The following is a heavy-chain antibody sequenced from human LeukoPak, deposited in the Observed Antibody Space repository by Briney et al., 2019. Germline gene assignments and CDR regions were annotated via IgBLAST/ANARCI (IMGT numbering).Heavy chain of an antibody. CDR2: IKQDGSEK. D-gene: IGHD3-22*01. CDR3: ARYYYDSSGYYCYFDY. J-gene: IGHJ4*02. Sequence: PGGSLRLSCAASGFTFSSYWMSWVRQALGKGLEWVANIKQDGSEKYYVDSVKGRFTISRDNAKNSLYLQMNSLRAEDTAVYYCARYYYDSSGYYCYFDYWGQGTLVTVSS. CDR1: GFTFSSYW. V-gene: IGHV3-7*04.